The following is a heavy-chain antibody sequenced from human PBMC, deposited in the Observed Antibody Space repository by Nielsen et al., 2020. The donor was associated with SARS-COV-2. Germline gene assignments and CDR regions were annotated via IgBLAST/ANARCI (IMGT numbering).Heavy chain of an antibody. J-gene: IGHJ3*02. CDR1: GFTFSSYA. D-gene: IGHD3-22*01. V-gene: IGHV3-23*01. CDR2: ISGSGGST. Sequence: GGSLRLSCAASGFTFSSYAMSWVRQAPGKGLEWVSAISGSGGSTYYADSVKGRFTISRDNSKNTLYLQMNSLRAEDTAVYYCAQGGMIVVVITSHDAFDIWGQGTMVTVSS. CDR3: AQGGMIVVVITSHDAFDI.